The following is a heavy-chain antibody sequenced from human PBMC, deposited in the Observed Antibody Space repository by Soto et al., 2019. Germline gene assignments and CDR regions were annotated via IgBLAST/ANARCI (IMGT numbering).Heavy chain of an antibody. CDR3: ASKPIVYGDYYIDY. V-gene: IGHV3-48*01. CDR1: GLTFSSYS. D-gene: IGHD4-17*01. CDR2: ISSSSSTI. J-gene: IGHJ4*02. Sequence: EVQLVESGGGLVQPGGSLRLSCAASGLTFSSYSMNWVRQAPGKGLEWVSYISSSSSTIYYADSVKGRFTISRDNAKNSLYLQMNSLRAEDTAVYYCASKPIVYGDYYIDYWGQGTLVTVSS.